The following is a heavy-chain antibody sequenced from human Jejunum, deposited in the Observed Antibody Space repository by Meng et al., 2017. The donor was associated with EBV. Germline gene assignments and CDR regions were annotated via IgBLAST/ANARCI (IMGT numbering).Heavy chain of an antibody. CDR2: ISAYNGNT. V-gene: IGHV1-18*01. CDR1: GYTFTSYG. Sequence: QVQLVQSGAEVKKPXXSVKVSXKASGYTFTSYGISWVRQAPGQGLEWMGWISAYNGNTNYAQKLRGRVTMTTDTSTSTAYMELRSLRSDDTAVYYCARGQGFRELLNSCWFEPWGQGTLVTVSS. CDR3: ARGQGFRELLNSCWFEP. D-gene: IGHD3-10*01. J-gene: IGHJ5*02.